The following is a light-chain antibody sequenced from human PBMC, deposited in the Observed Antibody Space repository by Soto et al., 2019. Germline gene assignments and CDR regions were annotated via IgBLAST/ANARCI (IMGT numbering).Light chain of an antibody. Sequence: QPVLTQSPSASASLGASVKLTCTLSSGHSTYAIAWHQQQPEKGPRYLMKVNSDGSHSKGDGIPNRFSGSSSGAERYLTISSLQSEDEADYYCQTWGTGIAVFGGGTKLTVL. V-gene: IGLV4-69*01. J-gene: IGLJ2*01. CDR1: SGHSTYA. CDR3: QTWGTGIAV. CDR2: VNSDGSH.